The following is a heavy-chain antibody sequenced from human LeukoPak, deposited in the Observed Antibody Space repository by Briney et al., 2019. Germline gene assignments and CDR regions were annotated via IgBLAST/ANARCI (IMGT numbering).Heavy chain of an antibody. CDR2: IYAGGTA. D-gene: IGHD6-19*01. J-gene: IGHJ4*02. V-gene: IGHV4-4*07. CDR1: GGSISNYY. CDR3: TREPVP. Sequence: SETVSLTCTVSGGSISNYYWSWIRQPAGRGLEWIGRIYAGGTASYNPSLKSRVTMSADMSKNQLSLKLTSVTAADTAVYYCTREPVPWGQGTLVTVSS.